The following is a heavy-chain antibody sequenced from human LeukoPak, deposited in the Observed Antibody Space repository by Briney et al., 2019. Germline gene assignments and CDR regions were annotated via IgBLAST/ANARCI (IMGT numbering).Heavy chain of an antibody. CDR2: ISRSSSYI. D-gene: IGHD3-22*01. CDR3: ARVLHKRNYDSSDYYGS. V-gene: IGHV3-21*01. Sequence: PGGSLRLSCAASGFTFSSYSMNWVRQAPGKGLEGVSSISRSSSYIYYADSVKGRFPISRDNANNSLYLQMNSLRAEDTAVYYCARVLHKRNYDSSDYYGSWGQGTLVTVSS. J-gene: IGHJ5*02. CDR1: GFTFSSYS.